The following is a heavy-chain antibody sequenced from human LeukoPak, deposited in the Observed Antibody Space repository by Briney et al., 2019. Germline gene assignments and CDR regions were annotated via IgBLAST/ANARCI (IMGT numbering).Heavy chain of an antibody. CDR3: AKGVRWELPLDS. Sequence: GGSLRLSCVAASGFRITNNWMTWIRRAPGKGLEWVANIKEDESQKYYVGSVKGRFTISRNNTKSSVYLQMNSLRVEDTALYYCAKGVRWELPLDSWGQGTLVTVSS. V-gene: IGHV3-7*03. J-gene: IGHJ4*02. CDR2: IKEDESQK. D-gene: IGHD1-26*01. CDR1: GFRITNNW.